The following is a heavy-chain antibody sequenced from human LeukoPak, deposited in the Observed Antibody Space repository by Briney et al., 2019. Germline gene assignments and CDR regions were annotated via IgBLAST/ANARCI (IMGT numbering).Heavy chain of an antibody. J-gene: IGHJ4*02. D-gene: IGHD2-2*01. CDR2: INHSGST. Sequence: SETLSLTCAVYGGSFSGYYWSWIRQPPGKGLEWIGEINHSGSTNYSPSLKSRVTISVDTSKNQFSLKLSSVTAADTAVYYCARARYCSSTSCYGTFDYWGQGTLVTVSS. CDR1: GGSFSGYY. V-gene: IGHV4-34*01. CDR3: ARARYCSSTSCYGTFDY.